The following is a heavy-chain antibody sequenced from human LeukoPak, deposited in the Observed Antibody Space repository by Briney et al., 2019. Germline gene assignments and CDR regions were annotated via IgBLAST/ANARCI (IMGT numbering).Heavy chain of an antibody. CDR3: ARRRPGYSSGWSRSFDP. D-gene: IGHD6-19*01. Sequence: SETLSLTCAVYGGSFSGYYWSWIRQPPGKGLEWIGEINHSGSTNYNPSLKSRVTISVDTSKNQFSLKLSSVTAADTAVYYCARRRPGYSSGWSRSFDPWGQGTLVTVSS. CDR1: GGSFSGYY. V-gene: IGHV4-34*01. J-gene: IGHJ5*02. CDR2: INHSGST.